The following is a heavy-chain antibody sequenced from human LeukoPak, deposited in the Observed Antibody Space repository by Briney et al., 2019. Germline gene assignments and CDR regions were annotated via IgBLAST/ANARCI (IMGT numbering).Heavy chain of an antibody. CDR2: IWYDGSNT. V-gene: IGHV3-33*01. CDR3: ARGFLDFDS. Sequence: PGRSQRLSCVASGFTFSSFGMHWVRQAPGKGLEWVALIWYDGSNTYYADSVKGRFTISRDDSKNTVYLQMNSLRAEDTALYYCARGFLDFDSWGQGTLVIDSS. J-gene: IGHJ4*02. CDR1: GFTFSSFG. D-gene: IGHD3-3*01.